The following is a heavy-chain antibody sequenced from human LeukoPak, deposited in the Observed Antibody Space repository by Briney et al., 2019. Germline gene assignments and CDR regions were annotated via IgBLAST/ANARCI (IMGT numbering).Heavy chain of an antibody. CDR1: GFTFSSYE. D-gene: IGHD3-22*01. CDR3: ARDTYYYDSSGYYLLLRSYWYFDL. CDR2: ISSSGSTI. V-gene: IGHV3-48*03. J-gene: IGHJ2*01. Sequence: GGSLRLSCAASGFTFSSYEMNWVRQAPGKGLEWVSYISSSGSTIYYADSVKGRFTISRDNAKNSLYLQMNSLRAEDTAVYYCARDTYYYDSSGYYLLLRSYWYFDLWGRGTLVTVSS.